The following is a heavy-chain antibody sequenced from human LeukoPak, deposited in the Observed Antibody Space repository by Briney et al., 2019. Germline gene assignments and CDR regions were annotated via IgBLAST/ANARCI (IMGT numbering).Heavy chain of an antibody. CDR3: AAGDSSSYYYYGMDV. J-gene: IGHJ6*02. D-gene: IGHD6-6*01. V-gene: IGHV1-58*01. CDR2: IVVGSGNT. Sequence: SVTVSCTASGFTFTISAVQWVRQARGQRLEWIGWIVVGSGNTNYAQKFQERVTITRDMSTSTAYMELSSLRSEDTAVYYCAAGDSSSYYYYGMDVWGQGTTVTVSS. CDR1: GFTFTISA.